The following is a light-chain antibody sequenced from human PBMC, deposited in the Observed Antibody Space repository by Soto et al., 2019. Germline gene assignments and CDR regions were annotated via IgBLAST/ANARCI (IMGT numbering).Light chain of an antibody. CDR2: EVS. V-gene: IGLV2-14*01. CDR1: SSGVGGYNY. Sequence: QSALTQPASVSGSPGRSITISCTGTSSGVGGYNYVSWYQQHPGKAPKLMIYEVSNRPSGVSNRFSGSKSGNTASLTISGLQAEDEADYYCSSYTRSILLFGGGTKLTVL. J-gene: IGLJ2*01. CDR3: SSYTRSILL.